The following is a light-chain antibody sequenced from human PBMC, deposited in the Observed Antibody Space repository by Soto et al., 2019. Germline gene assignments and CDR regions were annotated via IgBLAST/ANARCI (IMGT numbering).Light chain of an antibody. CDR1: SSNIGGNT. V-gene: IGLV1-44*01. CDR2: SNS. Sequence: QSVLTQPPSASGTPGQRVTFSCSGSSSNIGGNTVSWFQHLPRTAPKLLIFSNSQRPSGVPDRFSGAKSGTSASLAISVLQSEDEANYDCATWDDGLSAYVFGTGTNVTVL. J-gene: IGLJ1*01. CDR3: ATWDDGLSAYV.